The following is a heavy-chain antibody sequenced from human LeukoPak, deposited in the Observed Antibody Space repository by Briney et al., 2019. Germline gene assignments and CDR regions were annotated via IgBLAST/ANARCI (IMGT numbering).Heavy chain of an antibody. CDR1: GFTFSSYG. D-gene: IGHD3-22*01. CDR2: IWYDGSNK. Sequence: PGGSLRLSCAASGFTFSSYGMHWVRQAPGKGLEWVAVIWYDGSNKYYADSVKGRFTISRDNSKNTLYLQTNSLRAEDTAVYYCARDKGGSSGYSYYFDYWGQGTLVTVSS. CDR3: ARDKGGSSGYSYYFDY. J-gene: IGHJ4*02. V-gene: IGHV3-33*01.